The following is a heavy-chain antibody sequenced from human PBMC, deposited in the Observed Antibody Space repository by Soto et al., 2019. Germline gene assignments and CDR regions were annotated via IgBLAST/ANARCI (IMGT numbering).Heavy chain of an antibody. J-gene: IGHJ3*02. V-gene: IGHV3-30*02. CDR1: GLIFSAYV. CDR2: IRYDGTNK. CDR3: AIGDDSSSWFNAFDI. D-gene: IGHD6-13*01. Sequence: QVQLVESGGGVAQPGGSLRLSCSTAGLIFSAYVMNWVRQAPGKGLKWVAVIRYDGTNKDYADSVKGRFTISRDNSKNILYLQMNSLRAADTAVYYCAIGDDSSSWFNAFDIWGQGTMVIVSS.